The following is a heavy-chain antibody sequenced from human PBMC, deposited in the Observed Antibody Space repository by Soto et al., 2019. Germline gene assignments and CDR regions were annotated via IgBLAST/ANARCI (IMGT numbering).Heavy chain of an antibody. V-gene: IGHV3-21*01. CDR1: GFTFNTYS. CDR3: ARGADYDFWSGSLNWFDP. Sequence: GGSQRLSCAASGFTFNTYSMNWVRQAPGKGLEWVSSISSSSSYIYHADSVKGRFTISRDNAKNSLYLQMNSLRAEDTAVYYCARGADYDFWSGSLNWFDPWGQGTLVTVSS. CDR2: ISSSSSYI. J-gene: IGHJ5*02. D-gene: IGHD3-3*01.